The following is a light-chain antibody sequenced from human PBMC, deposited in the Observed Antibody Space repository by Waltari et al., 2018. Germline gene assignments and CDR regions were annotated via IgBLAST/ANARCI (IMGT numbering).Light chain of an antibody. CDR1: RSDAGGYTY. Sequence: QSALTQPASVSGSPGQSLPISCTGTRSDAGGYTYVSWYQQHPGKAPKLMIYEVSNRPSGVSNRFSGSKSGNTASLTISGLQAEDEADYYCSSYTSSSLYVFGTGTKVTVL. J-gene: IGLJ1*01. V-gene: IGLV2-14*01. CDR2: EVS. CDR3: SSYTSSSLYV.